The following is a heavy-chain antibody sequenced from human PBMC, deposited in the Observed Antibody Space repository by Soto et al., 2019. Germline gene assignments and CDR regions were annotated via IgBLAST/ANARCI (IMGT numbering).Heavy chain of an antibody. CDR1: GFSLGDYS. J-gene: IGHJ4*02. D-gene: IGHD6-25*01. CDR2: ISARSTMI. CDR3: ARLSTAGSDL. V-gene: IGHV3-48*01. Sequence: GGSLRLSCDASGFSLGDYSMNWVRQAPGKGLEWISFISARSTMIDYADSVKGRFAISRDNAQNSLFLQVTSLRPEDTALYYCARLSTAGSDLWGQGTRVTVSS.